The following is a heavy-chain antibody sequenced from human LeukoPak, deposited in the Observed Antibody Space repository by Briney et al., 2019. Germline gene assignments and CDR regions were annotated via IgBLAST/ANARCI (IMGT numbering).Heavy chain of an antibody. V-gene: IGHV3-30*02. Sequence: GGSLRLSCAASGFTFSSYGMHWVRQAPGKGLEWVAFIRYDRSNKYYADSVKGRFTISRDNSKNTLYLQMNSLRAEDTAVYYCAKDLIAVTPHAFDIWGQGTVVTVSS. D-gene: IGHD6-19*01. J-gene: IGHJ3*02. CDR3: AKDLIAVTPHAFDI. CDR2: IRYDRSNK. CDR1: GFTFSSYG.